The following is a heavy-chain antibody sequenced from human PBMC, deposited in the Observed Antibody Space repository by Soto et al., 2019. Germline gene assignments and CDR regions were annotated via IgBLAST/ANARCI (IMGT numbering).Heavy chain of an antibody. V-gene: IGHV4-39*01. CDR2: IYYSGST. Sequence: SETLSPTCTVSGGSISSSSYYWGWIRQPPGKGLEWIGSIYYSGSTYYNPSLKSRVTISVDTSKNQFSLKLSSVTAADTAVYYCASEGYYGSGSYNSEDSYYYYGMDVWGQGTTVTVSS. D-gene: IGHD3-10*01. CDR3: ASEGYYGSGSYNSEDSYYYYGMDV. CDR1: GGSISSSSYY. J-gene: IGHJ6*02.